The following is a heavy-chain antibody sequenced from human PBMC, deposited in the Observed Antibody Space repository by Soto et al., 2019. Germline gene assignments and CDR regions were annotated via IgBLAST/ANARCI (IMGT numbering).Heavy chain of an antibody. D-gene: IGHD1-7*01. J-gene: IGHJ5*02. V-gene: IGHV1-2*04. Sequence: QVQLVQSGAEVKKPGASVKVSCKASGYTFTGYYMHWVRQAPGQGLEWMGWINPNSGGTNYAQKFQGWVTMTRDTSSSTAYMELSRLRSDDTAVYYCARDSSLPPPGTTWFDPWGQGTLVTVSS. CDR1: GYTFTGYY. CDR2: INPNSGGT. CDR3: ARDSSLPPPGTTWFDP.